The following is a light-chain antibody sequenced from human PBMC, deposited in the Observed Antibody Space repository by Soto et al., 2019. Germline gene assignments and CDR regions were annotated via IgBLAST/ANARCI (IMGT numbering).Light chain of an antibody. J-gene: IGKJ1*01. CDR3: QQGYNTLT. Sequence: DIQMTQSPSSLSASVGDRVTITCRASQNINKYLNWYQQKPGKAPKLLIYATSSLQSGVPSRFSGSGSGTHFTLTISSLQPEDFATYYCQQGYNTLTFGQGTKV. V-gene: IGKV1-39*01. CDR1: QNINKY. CDR2: ATS.